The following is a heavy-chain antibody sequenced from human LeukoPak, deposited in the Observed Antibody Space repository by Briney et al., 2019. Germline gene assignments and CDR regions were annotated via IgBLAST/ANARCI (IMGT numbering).Heavy chain of an antibody. Sequence: GESLKISCKGSGYNITKYWIGWVRQMPGKGLEWMGVIYPGDSVTRYGPSFQGQVTISADKSISTAYLQWRSLRASDSAMYYCARQAMVRGVPDYWGQGTLVTVSS. D-gene: IGHD3-10*01. CDR1: GYNITKYW. CDR2: IYPGDSVT. V-gene: IGHV5-51*01. CDR3: ARQAMVRGVPDY. J-gene: IGHJ4*02.